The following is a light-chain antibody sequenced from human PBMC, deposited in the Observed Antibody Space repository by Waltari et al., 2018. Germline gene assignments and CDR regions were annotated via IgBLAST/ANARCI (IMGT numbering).Light chain of an antibody. CDR1: SSDVGGYNY. V-gene: IGLV2-14*01. J-gene: IGLJ2*01. CDR3: ASYPSTSIHVL. Sequence: QSALTQPASVSGSPGQSITISCTGTSSDVGGYNYVPWYQQPPGKAPHLLIFDSTQRPSGVSDRFSGSKSGNTASLTISGLQAEDEADYYCASYPSTSIHVLFGGGTKLTVL. CDR2: DST.